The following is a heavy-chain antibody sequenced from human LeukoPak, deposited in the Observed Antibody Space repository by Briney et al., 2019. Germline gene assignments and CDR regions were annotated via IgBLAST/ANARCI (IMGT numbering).Heavy chain of an antibody. CDR2: INHSGSI. D-gene: IGHD3-10*01. V-gene: IGHV4-34*01. Sequence: TSETLSLTCAVYGRSFSGYYWSWIRQPPGKGLECIGEINHSGSIYYNPSLKSRVTISVDTSKNQLSLKLSSVTAADTAVYYCARNKGRYGSGRVHFDPWGQGTLVTVSS. CDR1: GRSFSGYY. J-gene: IGHJ5*02. CDR3: ARNKGRYGSGRVHFDP.